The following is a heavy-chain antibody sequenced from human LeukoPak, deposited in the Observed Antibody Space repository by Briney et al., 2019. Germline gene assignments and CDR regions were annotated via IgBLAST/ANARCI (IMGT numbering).Heavy chain of an antibody. J-gene: IGHJ4*02. D-gene: IGHD4-11*01. CDR3: ARGATTVTPNDY. CDR1: GGSFSGYY. V-gene: IGHV4-34*01. Sequence: PSETLSLTCAVYGGSFSGYYWSWIRQPPGKGLEWIGEINHSGSTNYNPSLKSRVTISVDTSKNQFSLKLSSVTAADTAVYYCARGATTVTPNDYWGQGTLVTVSS. CDR2: INHSGST.